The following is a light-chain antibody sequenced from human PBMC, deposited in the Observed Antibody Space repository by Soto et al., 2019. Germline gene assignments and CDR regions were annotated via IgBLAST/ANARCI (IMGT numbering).Light chain of an antibody. CDR3: QQYYSFPWT. J-gene: IGKJ1*01. V-gene: IGKV1-16*01. CDR2: AGS. CDR1: QGLNNY. Sequence: IQMTHFPSSLSSSVGDRVTLTCRACQGLNNYLAWFQQQPGKAPKSLIFAGSSLQSGVPSRFSGFGSGTLFTLTISSLQPEDFATYCCQQYYSFPWTFGEGAKVDIK.